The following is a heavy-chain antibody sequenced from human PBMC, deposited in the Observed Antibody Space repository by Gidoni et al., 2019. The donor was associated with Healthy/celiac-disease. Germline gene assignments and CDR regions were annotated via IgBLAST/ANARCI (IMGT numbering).Heavy chain of an antibody. CDR3: AKDGPFYDFWSGYQIDY. D-gene: IGHD3-3*01. J-gene: IGHJ4*02. CDR2: ISGSGGST. Sequence: EVQLLESGGGLVQPGGSLRLSCAACGFTFSSYAMSWVRQAPGKGLEWVSAISGSGGSTYYADSVKGRFTISRDNSKNTLYLQMNSLRAEDTAVYYCAKDGPFYDFWSGYQIDYWGQGTLVTVSS. V-gene: IGHV3-23*01. CDR1: GFTFSSYA.